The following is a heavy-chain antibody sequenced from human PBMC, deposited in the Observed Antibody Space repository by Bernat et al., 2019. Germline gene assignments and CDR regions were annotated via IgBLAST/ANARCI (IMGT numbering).Heavy chain of an antibody. D-gene: IGHD3/OR15-3a*01. Sequence: EVQLVESGGGLVQPGGSLRLSCAASGFTFSSYSMNWVRQAPGKGLEWVSYISSSSSTIYYADSVKGRFTISRDNAKNSLYLQMNSLRAEYTAVYYCASPPMKDWDVWGQGTTVTVSS. CDR1: GFTFSSYS. CDR2: ISSSSSTI. CDR3: ASPPMKDWDV. J-gene: IGHJ6*02. V-gene: IGHV3-48*01.